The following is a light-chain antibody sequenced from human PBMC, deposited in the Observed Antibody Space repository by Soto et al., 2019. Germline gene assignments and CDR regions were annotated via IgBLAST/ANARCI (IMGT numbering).Light chain of an antibody. V-gene: IGKV3-20*01. Sequence: DIVLTQSPGTLSLSPGERATLAFRASQGINSNYLAWYQQKPGHPPRLLIYGASTSATGIPDRFSGRWSRIDFTRIISTLEPDDYAVGYCQQYAISLYTFGQGTKLEIK. CDR3: QQYAISLYT. J-gene: IGKJ2*01. CDR1: QGINSNY. CDR2: GAS.